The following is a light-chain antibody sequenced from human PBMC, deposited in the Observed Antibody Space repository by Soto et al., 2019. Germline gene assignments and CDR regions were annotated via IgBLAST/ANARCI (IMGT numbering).Light chain of an antibody. V-gene: IGKV3-15*01. Sequence: EMVMTQSPATQSVTPGERVALSCRASESVHRNLAWYQQKPGQGPSLLIYYASTRATGVPDRFTGSGSGTEFTLTISSLQSEDFGVYHCQHYSNWPPTFGPGTKVEIK. CDR3: QHYSNWPPT. CDR1: ESVHRN. CDR2: YAS. J-gene: IGKJ3*01.